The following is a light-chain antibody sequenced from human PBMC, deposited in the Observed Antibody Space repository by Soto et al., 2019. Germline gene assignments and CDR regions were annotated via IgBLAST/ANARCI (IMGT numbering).Light chain of an antibody. CDR3: QQYYSTPRT. J-gene: IGKJ1*01. CDR2: LGS. Sequence: DIVMTQSPDSLAVSLGERATINCKSSQSVLYSSNNKNYLAWYQQKPGQRPKLLIYLGSTRESGVPDRFSGSGSGTDFTLTISSLQAEDVAVYYCQQYYSTPRTFGQGTKVEIK. V-gene: IGKV4-1*01. CDR1: QSVLYSSNNKNY.